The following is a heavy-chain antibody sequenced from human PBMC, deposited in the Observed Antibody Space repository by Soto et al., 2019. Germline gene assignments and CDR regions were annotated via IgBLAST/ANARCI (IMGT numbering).Heavy chain of an antibody. CDR2: AYYRSQWYY. CDR3: TKKKGNVRTYNGLDV. J-gene: IGHJ6*02. D-gene: IGHD2-2*02. Sequence: PSQTLSLTCAISGDSVSSNSAAWNWIRQSPSRGLEWLGRAYYRSQWYYDSAVSVRSRITVIPDTSKNQFSLQLNSVTPEDTAVYYFTKKKGNVRTYNGLDVWAQGTAFPVSS. CDR1: GDSVSSNSAA. V-gene: IGHV6-1*01.